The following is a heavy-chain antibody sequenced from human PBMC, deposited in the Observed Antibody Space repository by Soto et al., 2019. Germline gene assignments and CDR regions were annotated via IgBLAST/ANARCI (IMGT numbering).Heavy chain of an antibody. CDR3: ARHRGVIAPLHHNKKNNWFDP. V-gene: IGHV5-10-1*01. Sequence: PGESLKISCKGSGYSFTSYWISWVRQMPGKGLEWMGRIDPSDSYTNYSPSFQGHVTISADKSSSTAYLQWSSLKASDTAMYYCARHRGVIAPLHHNKKNNWFDPWGQGTLVTVSS. CDR2: IDPSDSYT. CDR1: GYSFTSYW. D-gene: IGHD3-10*01. J-gene: IGHJ5*02.